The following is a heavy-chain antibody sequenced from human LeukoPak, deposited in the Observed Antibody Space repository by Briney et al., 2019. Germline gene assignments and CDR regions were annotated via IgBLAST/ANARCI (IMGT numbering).Heavy chain of an antibody. Sequence: ASVKVSCKASGYTFTSYAMNWVRQAPGQGLEWMGWINTNTGNPTYAQGFTGRFVFSLDTSVSTAYLQISSLKAEDTAVYYCARIDRRGPTQLWSSSAHYWGQGTLVTVSS. CDR2: INTNTGNP. J-gene: IGHJ4*02. D-gene: IGHD5-18*01. V-gene: IGHV7-4-1*02. CDR3: ARIDRRGPTQLWSSSAHY. CDR1: GYTFTSYA.